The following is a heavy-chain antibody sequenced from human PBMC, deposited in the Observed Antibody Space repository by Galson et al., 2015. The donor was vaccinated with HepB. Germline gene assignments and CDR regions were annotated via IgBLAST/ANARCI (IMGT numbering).Heavy chain of an antibody. CDR1: GFTFSTYS. V-gene: IGHV3-48*01. CDR3: TREPYGEINGDYYYYHGMDV. CDR2: ISSSSYSI. D-gene: IGHD4-17*01. Sequence: SLRLSCAASGFTFSTYSMSWVRQAPGKGLEWLSYISSSSYSIYYADSVKGRFTISRDNAKNSLYLQMNSLRAEDTAVYYCTREPYGEINGDYYYYHGMDVWGQGTTVTGSS. J-gene: IGHJ6*02.